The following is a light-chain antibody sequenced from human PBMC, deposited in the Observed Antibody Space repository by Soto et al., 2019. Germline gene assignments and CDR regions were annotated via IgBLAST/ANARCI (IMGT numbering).Light chain of an antibody. J-gene: IGKJ5*01. Sequence: SVLSQSPATLSLSPGESATLSWRATRSVSSYLAWYQQKHGQAPRLLIYDASSRPTDIPARFSGSGSGTDLTITISSLQPEDFELYYCQQRSNWPITFGQGTRLEIK. V-gene: IGKV3-11*01. CDR3: QQRSNWPIT. CDR1: RSVSSY. CDR2: DAS.